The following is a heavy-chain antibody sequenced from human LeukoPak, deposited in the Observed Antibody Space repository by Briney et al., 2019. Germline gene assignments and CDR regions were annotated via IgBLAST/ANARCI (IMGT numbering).Heavy chain of an antibody. CDR1: GFTFSSYS. J-gene: IGHJ4*02. CDR2: ISSSSSYI. Sequence: PGGSLRLSCAASGFTFSSYSMNWARQAPGKGLEWVSSISSSSSYIYYADSVKGRFTISRDNAKNSLYLQMNSLRAEDTAVYYCARDGAVRGVPGGRPDYWGQGTLVTVSS. CDR3: ARDGAVRGVPGGRPDY. V-gene: IGHV3-21*01. D-gene: IGHD3-10*01.